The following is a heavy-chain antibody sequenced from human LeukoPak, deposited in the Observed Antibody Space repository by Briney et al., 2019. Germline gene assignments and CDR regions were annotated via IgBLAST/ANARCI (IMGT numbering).Heavy chain of an antibody. D-gene: IGHD3-10*01. CDR2: IGTAGDT. J-gene: IGHJ3*02. V-gene: IGHV3-13*01. CDR3: ARVGYSGAFDI. CDR1: GFTFSSYD. Sequence: GGSLRLSCAASGFTFSSYDMHWVRHATGKGLEWVSAIGTAGDTYYPGSVKGRFTISRENAKNSLCLQMNSLRAGDTAVYYCARVGYSGAFDIWGQGTMVTVSS.